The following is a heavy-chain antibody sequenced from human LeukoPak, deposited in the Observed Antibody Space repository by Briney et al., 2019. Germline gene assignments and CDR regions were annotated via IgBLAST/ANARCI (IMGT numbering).Heavy chain of an antibody. CDR3: AKDRGIVVVPFGY. V-gene: IGHV3-23*01. Sequence: GSLRLSCAATGFTFSTYAMSWVRQAPGKGLEWVSAISGSGGSTQYTDSVKGRFTISRDNSKNTLYLQMNSLRAEDTAIYYCAKDRGIVVVPFGYWGQGTLVTVSS. CDR2: ISGSGGST. CDR1: GFTFSTYA. J-gene: IGHJ4*02. D-gene: IGHD3-22*01.